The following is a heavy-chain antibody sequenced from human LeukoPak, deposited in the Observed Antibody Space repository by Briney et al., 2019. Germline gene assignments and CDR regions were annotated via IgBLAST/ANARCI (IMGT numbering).Heavy chain of an antibody. Sequence: GGSLRLSCAASGFIFSDHYLDWVRQAPGKGLEWVGRSRNKANSYTTEYAASVKGRFTISRDDSKNSLYLQMNSLKTEDTAVYYCAPGGDYCSSSSCPSWGQGTIVTVSS. CDR3: APGGDYCSSSSCPS. J-gene: IGHJ3*01. D-gene: IGHD2-2*01. CDR2: SRNKANSYTT. V-gene: IGHV3-72*01. CDR1: GFIFSDHY.